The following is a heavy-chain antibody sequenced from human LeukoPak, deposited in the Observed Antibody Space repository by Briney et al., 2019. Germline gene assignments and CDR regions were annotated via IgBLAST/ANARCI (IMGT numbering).Heavy chain of an antibody. Sequence: PGGTLRLSCAASGFTFSSYGMSWVRQAPGKGLEWVSSISSSSSYIYYADSVKGRFTISRDNAKNSLYLQMNSLRAEDTAVYYCARVAVAGNAFDIWGQGTMVTVSS. D-gene: IGHD6-19*01. CDR2: ISSSSSYI. CDR3: ARVAVAGNAFDI. V-gene: IGHV3-21*01. J-gene: IGHJ3*02. CDR1: GFTFSSYG.